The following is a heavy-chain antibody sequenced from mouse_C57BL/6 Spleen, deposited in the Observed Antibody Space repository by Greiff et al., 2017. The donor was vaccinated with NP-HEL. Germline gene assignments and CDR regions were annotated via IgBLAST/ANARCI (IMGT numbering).Heavy chain of an antibody. J-gene: IGHJ2*01. CDR3: ARVRLTGTYFDY. CDR2: IHPNSGST. V-gene: IGHV1-64*01. CDR1: GYTFTSYW. D-gene: IGHD4-1*01. Sequence: QVQLQQSGAELVKPGASVKLSCKASGYTFTSYWMHWVKQRPGQGLEWIGMIHPNSGSTNYNEKFKSKATLTVDKSSSTAYMQLSSLTSEDSAVYYCARVRLTGTYFDYWGQGTTLTVSS.